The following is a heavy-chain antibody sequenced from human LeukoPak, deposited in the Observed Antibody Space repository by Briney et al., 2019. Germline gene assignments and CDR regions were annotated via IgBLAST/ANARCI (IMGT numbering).Heavy chain of an antibody. CDR1: GGSISSYY. D-gene: IGHD5-24*01. CDR2: IYYSGST. V-gene: IGHV4-59*01. Sequence: KPSETLSLTCTVSGGSISSYYWSWIRQPPGKGLEWIGYIYYSGSTNYNPSLKSRVTISVDTSKNQFSLKLSSVTAADTAVYYCARICRDGYNLYAFDIWGQGTMVTVSS. CDR3: ARICRDGYNLYAFDI. J-gene: IGHJ3*02.